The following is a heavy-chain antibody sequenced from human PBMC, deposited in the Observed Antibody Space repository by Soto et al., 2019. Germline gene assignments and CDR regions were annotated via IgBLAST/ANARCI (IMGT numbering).Heavy chain of an antibody. J-gene: IGHJ3*02. D-gene: IGHD1-1*01. CDR1: GGFVSSGSYY. CDR2: MSQSGGT. CDR3: SRVERGTATTVVDAFDI. Sequence: QVQLQQWGAGLLKPSETLSLTCAVYGGFVSSGSYYWSWIRQPPGKGLEWIGEMSQSGGTHFNPSMKSRVTLSVATPKNQFSLRITSVTAADTALYYWSRVERGTATTVVDAFDIWGPGTMVTVSS. V-gene: IGHV4-34*01.